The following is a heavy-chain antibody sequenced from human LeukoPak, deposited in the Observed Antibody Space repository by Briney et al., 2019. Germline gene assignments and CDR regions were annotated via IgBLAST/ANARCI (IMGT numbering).Heavy chain of an antibody. V-gene: IGHV4-30-2*01. Sequence: SQTLSLTCAVSGGSISSGGHSWSWIRQPPGKGLEWIGYIYHSGSTYYNPSLKSRVTISVDTSKNQFSLKLSSVTAADTAVYYCARDYYDNSGYYDAFDVWGQGIMVTVSS. CDR1: GGSISSGGHS. J-gene: IGHJ3*01. CDR3: ARDYYDNSGYYDAFDV. D-gene: IGHD3-22*01. CDR2: IYHSGST.